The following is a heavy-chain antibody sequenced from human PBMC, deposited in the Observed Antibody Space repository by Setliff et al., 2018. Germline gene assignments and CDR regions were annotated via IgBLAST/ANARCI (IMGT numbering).Heavy chain of an antibody. Sequence: PSETLSLTCAVSGGSITSGSYYWSWIRQPAGEGLEWIGRLHTSGTTVYNPSLKGRVTITADESTSTAYMELSSLRSEDTALYYCARDLDEMAALNSAFFYGMDVWGQGTTVTVSS. CDR1: GGSITSGSYY. J-gene: IGHJ6*02. V-gene: IGHV4-61*02. CDR2: LHTSGTT. CDR3: ARDLDEMAALNSAFFYGMDV. D-gene: IGHD6-19*01.